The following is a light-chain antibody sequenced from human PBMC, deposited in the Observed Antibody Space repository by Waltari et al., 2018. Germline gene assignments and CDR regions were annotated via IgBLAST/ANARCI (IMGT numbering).Light chain of an antibody. J-gene: IGLJ1*01. CDR2: EVF. CDR3: CSYAGRGTYV. CDR1: TRDVGSYDL. V-gene: IGLV2-23*02. Sequence: QSALTQPASVSGTPGQSITISCRGTTRDVGSYDLVSWYQQHPGEAPKLLLCEVFKRPPDTSSRFSGAKSGSTASLTISGLQPEDEADYYCCSYAGRGTYVFGSGTKVTVL.